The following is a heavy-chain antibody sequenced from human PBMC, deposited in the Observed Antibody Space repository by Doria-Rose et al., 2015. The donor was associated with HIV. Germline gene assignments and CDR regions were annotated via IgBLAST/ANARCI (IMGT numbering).Heavy chain of an antibody. CDR3: ATAPIIVPKYYFYMDV. V-gene: IGHV3-9*01. Sequence: VQLVQSGGGLVQPGRSLRLSCVGSGFSFESYAMHWVRLAPGKGLEWVAGISWDSGAKGNADSVDVRSTISRDNAKKSVYLEMRSLRPEDTAFYYCATAPIIVPKYYFYMDVWGKGTSGTFSS. J-gene: IGHJ6*03. CDR2: ISWDSGAK. CDR1: GFSFESYA. D-gene: IGHD2-8*01.